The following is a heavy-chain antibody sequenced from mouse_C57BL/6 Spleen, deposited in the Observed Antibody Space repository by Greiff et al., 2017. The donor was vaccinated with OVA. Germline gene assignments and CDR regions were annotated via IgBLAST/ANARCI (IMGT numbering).Heavy chain of an antibody. Sequence: EVKLLESGPGMVKPSQSLSLTCTVTGYSITSGYDWHWIRHFPGNKLEWMGYISYSGSTNYNPSLKSRISITHDTSKNHFFLKLNSVTTEDTATYYCARGGDYVYFDYWGQGTTLTVSS. CDR3: ARGGDYVYFDY. CDR2: ISYSGST. V-gene: IGHV3-1*01. D-gene: IGHD2-4*01. J-gene: IGHJ2*01. CDR1: GYSITSGYD.